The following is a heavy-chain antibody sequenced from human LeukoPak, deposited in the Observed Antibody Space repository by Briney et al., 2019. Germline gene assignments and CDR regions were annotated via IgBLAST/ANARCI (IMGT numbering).Heavy chain of an antibody. CDR1: GFTVSSNY. CDR3: ARYGSSSGSLFDY. J-gene: IGHJ4*02. D-gene: IGHD1-26*01. V-gene: IGHV3-21*01. CDR2: ISSSSSYI. Sequence: GGSLRLFCAASGFTVSSNYMSWVRQAPGKGLEWVSSISSSSSYIYYADSVKGRFTISRDNAKNSLYLQMNSLRAEDTAVYYCARYGSSSGSLFDYWGQGTLVTVSS.